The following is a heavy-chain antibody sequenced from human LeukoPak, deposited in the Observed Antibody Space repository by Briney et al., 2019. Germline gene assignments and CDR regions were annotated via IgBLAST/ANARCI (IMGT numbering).Heavy chain of an antibody. CDR3: MKGGRVSRFAFGYTSGWYKV. Sequence: ASVEVSCKASGYTFTGHYMHWVRQAPGQGLEWMGWINPNNDDTNYAQKFQGRVTMTSDTSISTAYMAVSRLRSDDTAVYYCMKGGRVSRFAFGYTSGWYKVWGQGTLVTVSS. V-gene: IGHV1-2*02. D-gene: IGHD6-19*01. J-gene: IGHJ4*02. CDR2: INPNNDDT. CDR1: GYTFTGHY.